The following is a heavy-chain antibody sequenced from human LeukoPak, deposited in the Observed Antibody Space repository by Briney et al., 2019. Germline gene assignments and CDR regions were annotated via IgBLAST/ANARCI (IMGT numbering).Heavy chain of an antibody. D-gene: IGHD5-18*01. Sequence: GASLRLSCAASGFTFSSYAMSWARQAPGKGLEWVSAISGSGGSTYYADSVKGRFTISRDNSKNTLYLQMNSLRAEDTAVYYCAKDARVDTAMVLYTHFDYWGQGTLVTVSS. CDR2: ISGSGGST. V-gene: IGHV3-23*01. J-gene: IGHJ4*02. CDR3: AKDARVDTAMVLYTHFDY. CDR1: GFTFSSYA.